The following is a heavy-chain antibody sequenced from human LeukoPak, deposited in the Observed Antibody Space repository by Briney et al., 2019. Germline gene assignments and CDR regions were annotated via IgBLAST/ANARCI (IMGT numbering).Heavy chain of an antibody. CDR1: GFTFSSYA. J-gene: IGHJ5*02. CDR3: ARSSHNWFDP. V-gene: IGHV3-30-3*01. Sequence: PGGSLRLSGAASGFTFSSYAMHWVRQAPGKGLECVAVISYDGSNKYYADSVKGRFTISRDNSKNTLYLQMNSLRAEDTAVYYCARSSHNWFDPWGQGTLVTVSS. D-gene: IGHD2-15*01. CDR2: ISYDGSNK.